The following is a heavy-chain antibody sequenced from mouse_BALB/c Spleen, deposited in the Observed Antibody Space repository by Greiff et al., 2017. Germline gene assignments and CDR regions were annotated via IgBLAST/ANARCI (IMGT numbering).Heavy chain of an antibody. CDR1: GFTFTDYY. Sequence: EVKLVESGGGLVQPGGSLRLSCATSGFTFTDYYMSWVRQPPGKALEWLGFIRNKANGYTTEYSASVKGRFTISRDNSHNILYLQVNTLRAEDSATYYCARVGMTTVVDYWGQGTTLTVAS. CDR2: IRNKANGYTT. V-gene: IGHV7-3*02. D-gene: IGHD1-1*01. J-gene: IGHJ2*01. CDR3: ARVGMTTVVDY.